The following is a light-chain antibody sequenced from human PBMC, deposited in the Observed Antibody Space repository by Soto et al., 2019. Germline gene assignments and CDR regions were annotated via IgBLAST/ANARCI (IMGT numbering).Light chain of an antibody. CDR2: QVN. CDR1: SSDIGAYNY. V-gene: IGLV2-8*01. J-gene: IGLJ1*01. Sequence: QSVLTQPPSASGSPGQSVTISCTGTSSDIGAYNYVSWYQQHPGKAPQLMIYQVNKRPSGVPDRFSGSGSGNTASLTVSGLQPEDEADYYCTSYAGNNNFVFGTGTKVTVL. CDR3: TSYAGNNNFV.